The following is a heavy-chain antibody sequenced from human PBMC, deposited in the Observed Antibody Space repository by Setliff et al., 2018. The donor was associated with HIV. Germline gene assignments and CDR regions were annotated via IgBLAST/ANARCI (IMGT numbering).Heavy chain of an antibody. CDR3: ARVLTRGYSGYYDY. CDR2: ISSSSTYI. CDR1: GFTFSSYS. V-gene: IGHV3-21*01. D-gene: IGHD5-12*01. J-gene: IGHJ4*02. Sequence: GGSLRLSCAASGFTFSSYSMNWVRQAPGKGLEWVSSISSSSTYIYYADSVRGRFTISRDNAKNSLYLQMNSLRAEDTAIYYCARVLTRGYSGYYDYWGQGTLVTVSS.